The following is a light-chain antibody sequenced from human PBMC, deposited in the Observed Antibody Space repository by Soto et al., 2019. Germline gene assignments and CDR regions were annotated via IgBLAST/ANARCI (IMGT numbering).Light chain of an antibody. J-gene: IGLJ2*01. Sequence: QSALTQPPSASGSPGQSVTISCSGTKNDIGVYDFVSWYQHHPGKAPRLIIYEVVQRPSGVPDRFSGSKSGTSASLAVTGLQAEDEATYYCQSYDSSLSAVVFGGGTKLTVL. CDR2: EVV. V-gene: IGLV2-8*01. CDR1: KNDIGVYDF. CDR3: QSYDSSLSAVV.